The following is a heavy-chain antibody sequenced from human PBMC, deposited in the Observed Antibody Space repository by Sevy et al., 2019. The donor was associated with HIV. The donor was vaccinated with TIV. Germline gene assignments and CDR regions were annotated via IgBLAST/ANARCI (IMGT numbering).Heavy chain of an antibody. CDR3: ARDVLLRAGAFDI. J-gene: IGHJ3*02. D-gene: IGHD3-10*01. CDR2: IKQDGSEK. Sequence: LSLTCAASGFTFSSYWMSWVRQAPGKGLEWVANIKQDGSEKYYVDSVKGRFTISRDNAKNSLYLQMNSLRAEDTAVYYCARDVLLRAGAFDIWGQGTMVTVSS. CDR1: GFTFSSYW. V-gene: IGHV3-7*03.